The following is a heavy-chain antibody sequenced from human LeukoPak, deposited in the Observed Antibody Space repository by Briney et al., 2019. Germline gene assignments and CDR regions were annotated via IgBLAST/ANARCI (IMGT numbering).Heavy chain of an antibody. D-gene: IGHD3-22*01. CDR3: AVANYASSGDAFDI. CDR1: GFTVSSNY. V-gene: IGHV3-53*01. J-gene: IGHJ3*02. CDR2: IYSGGST. Sequence: GGSLRLSCAASGFTVSSNYMSWVRQAPGKGLEWVSVIYSGGSTYYADSVKGRFTISRDNAKNSLYLQMNSLRAEDTAVYYCAVANYASSGDAFDIWGQGTMVTVSS.